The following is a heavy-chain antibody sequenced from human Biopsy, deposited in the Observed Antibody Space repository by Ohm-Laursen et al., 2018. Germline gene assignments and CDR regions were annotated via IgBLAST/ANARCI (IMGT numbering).Heavy chain of an antibody. Sequence: TLSLTCTVSDGSINSYYWNWIRQPPGQGLEYIGFIYSGGNTNYNPSLKNRVTMSVDTSKNQFYLKLYSVTAADTAVYYCARGRRTSGWPYFDNWGQGTLVTVSS. CDR3: ARGRRTSGWPYFDN. CDR2: IYSGGNT. J-gene: IGHJ4*02. CDR1: DGSINSYY. V-gene: IGHV4-59*01. D-gene: IGHD6-19*01.